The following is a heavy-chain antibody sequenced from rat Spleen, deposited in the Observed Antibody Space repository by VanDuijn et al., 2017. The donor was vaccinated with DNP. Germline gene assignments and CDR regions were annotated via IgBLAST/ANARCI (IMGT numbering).Heavy chain of an antibody. D-gene: IGHD1-12*03. CDR2: INTSGTRT. V-gene: IGHV5-25*01. J-gene: IGHJ4*01. CDR3: AREGDYYDGYGDALDA. Sequence: EVQLVESGGGLVQPGRSLKLSCEASAFTFSNYFMAWVRQAPKRGLEWVTTINTSGTRTYYPDSVKGRFTISRDNAKDTLYLQMNSLRSEDTATYYCAREGDYYDGYGDALDAWGQGTSVTVSS. CDR1: AFTFSNYF.